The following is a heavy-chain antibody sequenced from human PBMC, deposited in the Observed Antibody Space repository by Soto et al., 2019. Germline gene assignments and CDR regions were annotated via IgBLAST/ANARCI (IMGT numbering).Heavy chain of an antibody. CDR2: IIPIFGTA. Sequence: SVKVSCKASGYTFTGYYMHWVRQAPGQGLEWMGGIIPIFGTANYAQKFQGRVTITADESTSTAYMELSSLRSEDTAVYYCAREGGDFGGMDVWGQGTTVTVSS. CDR1: GYTFTGYY. CDR3: AREGGDFGGMDV. D-gene: IGHD3-3*01. J-gene: IGHJ6*02. V-gene: IGHV1-69*13.